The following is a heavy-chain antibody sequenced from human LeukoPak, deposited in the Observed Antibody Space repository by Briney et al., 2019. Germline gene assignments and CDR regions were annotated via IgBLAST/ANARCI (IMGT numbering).Heavy chain of an antibody. J-gene: IGHJ5*02. D-gene: IGHD3-9*01. CDR1: GFTFSSYG. CDR2: ISYDGSNK. Sequence: GGSLRLSCAASGFTFSSYGTHWVRQAPGKGLEWVAVISYDGSNKYYADSVKGRFTISRDNSRNTLYLQMNSLRAEDTAVYYCAKDHYDTLTGYYGGSVSWGQGTLVTVSS. CDR3: AKDHYDTLTGYYGGSVS. V-gene: IGHV3-30*18.